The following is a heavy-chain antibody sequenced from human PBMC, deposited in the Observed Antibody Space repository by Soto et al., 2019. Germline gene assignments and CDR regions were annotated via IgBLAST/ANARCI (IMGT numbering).Heavy chain of an antibody. CDR3: AASIFYYGMDV. Sequence: RGESLKISCKGSGHTFTNYWIGWVRQMPGKGLEWMGIIYPGDSDTKYNPSFQGQVTISADKSITTTYLRWTSLKASDTAIYYCAASIFYYGMDVWGQGTTVTVSS. CDR1: GHTFTNYW. CDR2: IYPGDSDT. V-gene: IGHV5-51*01. J-gene: IGHJ6*02.